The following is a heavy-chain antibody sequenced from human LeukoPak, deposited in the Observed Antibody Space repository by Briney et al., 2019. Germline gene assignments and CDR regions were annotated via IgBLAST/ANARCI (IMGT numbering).Heavy chain of an antibody. J-gene: IGHJ4*02. D-gene: IGHD2-8*02. Sequence: PSETLSLTCTVSGGSISSGNYYWSWIRQPAGKGLEWIGRIYTSGSTNYNPSLKSRVTISVDASKNQFSLKLSSVTAADTAVYYCARIRPGLVEPYYFDYWGQGTLLTVSS. CDR3: ARIRPGLVEPYYFDY. V-gene: IGHV4-61*02. CDR2: IYTSGST. CDR1: GGSISSGNYY.